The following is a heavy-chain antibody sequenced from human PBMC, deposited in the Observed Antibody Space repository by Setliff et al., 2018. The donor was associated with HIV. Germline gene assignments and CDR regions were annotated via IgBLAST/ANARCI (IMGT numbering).Heavy chain of an antibody. V-gene: IGHV1-69*13. CDR3: ARGGPGSSFGYDWFDP. CDR2: IIPIAKSP. Sequence: SVKVSCKASGGTFNTYGMNWVRQAPGQGPEWMGGIIPIAKSPNYAQKFQDRVTITADESTRTAYMELSNLRSEDTALYYCARGGPGSSFGYDWFDPWGQGTPVTVSS. J-gene: IGHJ5*02. CDR1: GGTFNTYG. D-gene: IGHD5-18*01.